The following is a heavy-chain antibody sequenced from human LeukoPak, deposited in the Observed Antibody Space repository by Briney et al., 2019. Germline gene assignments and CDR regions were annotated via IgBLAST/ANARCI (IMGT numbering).Heavy chain of an antibody. CDR2: TYYRSKWYN. Sequence: SQTLSLTCAISGDSVSTNSAAWNWIRQSPSRGLEWLGRTYYRSKWYNDYAPSVKSRITISPDTSKNQLSLQLKSVTPEDTALYYCARASYYDTSGPLGAFDIWGQGTMVTVSS. D-gene: IGHD3-22*01. CDR3: ARASYYDTSGPLGAFDI. V-gene: IGHV6-1*01. CDR1: GDSVSTNSAA. J-gene: IGHJ3*02.